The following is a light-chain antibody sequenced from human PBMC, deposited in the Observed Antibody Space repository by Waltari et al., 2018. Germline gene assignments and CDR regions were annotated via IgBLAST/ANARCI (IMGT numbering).Light chain of an antibody. CDR3: MQGTHWPYT. J-gene: IGKJ2*01. V-gene: IGKV2-30*02. Sequence: DVVMTQSPLSLPVTLGQAASISCKSSQSLVHSDGNTHLNWFQQRPGQSPRRLIYRVSNRDSGVPDRLSGSGSGTDFTLKISRVEAEDVGVYYCMQGTHWPYTFGQGTKLDIK. CDR2: RVS. CDR1: QSLVHSDGNTH.